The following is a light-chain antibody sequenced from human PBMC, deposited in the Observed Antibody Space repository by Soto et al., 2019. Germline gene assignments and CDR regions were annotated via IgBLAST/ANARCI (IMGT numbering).Light chain of an antibody. J-gene: IGLJ1*01. CDR1: SSNIGAGYV. Sequence: QSALTQPPSVSGAPGQRVTISCTGSSSNIGAGYVVHWYQQLPGAAPKLLIFSVNNRPSGVPDRFSGSKSGTSASLAVTGVRAEDEADYYCQSYDNNSDYVFGTGTKVTVL. CDR3: QSYDNNSDYV. V-gene: IGLV1-40*01. CDR2: SVN.